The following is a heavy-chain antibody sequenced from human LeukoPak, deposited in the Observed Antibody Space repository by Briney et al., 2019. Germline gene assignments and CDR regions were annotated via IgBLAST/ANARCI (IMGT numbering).Heavy chain of an antibody. CDR1: EFDFSSHA. CDR3: ANEIRPNDY. CDR2: ISISGSKT. D-gene: IGHD4-17*01. Sequence: GGSLRLSCAASEFDFSSHAMTWVRQAPGKGLEWVSAISISGSKTYYADSVKGQFTISRDNSKNTLYLQVNSLRAEDTAVYYCANEIRPNDYWGQGTQVTVSS. J-gene: IGHJ4*02. V-gene: IGHV3-23*01.